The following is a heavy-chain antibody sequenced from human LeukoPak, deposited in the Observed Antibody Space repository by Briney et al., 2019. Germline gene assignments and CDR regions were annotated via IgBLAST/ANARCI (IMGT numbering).Heavy chain of an antibody. D-gene: IGHD6-19*01. CDR3: AKDSGQWLVSEIDY. Sequence: SGGSLRLSCAASGFTFRRYGMSWVRQAPEKGLEWVSAISGSGSSTYYGDSVKGRLTISRDNSKNTLYLQMNSLRAEDTAVYYCAKDSGQWLVSEIDYWGQGTLVTVSS. CDR2: ISGSGSST. CDR1: GFTFRRYG. J-gene: IGHJ4*02. V-gene: IGHV3-23*01.